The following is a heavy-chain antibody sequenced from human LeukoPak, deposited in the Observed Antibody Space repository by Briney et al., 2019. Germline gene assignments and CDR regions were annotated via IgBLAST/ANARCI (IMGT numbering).Heavy chain of an antibody. V-gene: IGHV4-38-2*02. CDR2: IYHSGST. Sequence: PSETLSLTCTVSGYSISSGYYWGWIRQPPGKGLEWIGSIYHSGSTYYNPSLKSRVTISVDTSKNQFSLKLSSVTAADTAVYYCARGSSTYYMDVWGKGTTVTVSS. CDR3: ARGSSTYYMDV. CDR1: GYSISSGYY. J-gene: IGHJ6*03. D-gene: IGHD6-13*01.